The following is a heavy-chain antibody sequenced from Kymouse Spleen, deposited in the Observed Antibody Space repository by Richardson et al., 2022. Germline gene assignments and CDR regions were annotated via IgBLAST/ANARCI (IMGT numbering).Heavy chain of an antibody. CDR1: GFTFSSYG. J-gene: IGHJ4*02. D-gene: IGHD6-19*01. V-gene: IGHV3-30*18. CDR3: AKDLTHYSSGWFDY. CDR2: ISYDGSNK. Sequence: QVQLVESGGGVVQPGRSLRLSCAASGFTFSSYGMHWVRQAPGKGLEWVAVISYDGSNKYYADSVKGRFTISRDNSKNTLYLQMNSLRAEDTAVYYCAKDLTHYSSGWFDYWGQGTLVTVSS.